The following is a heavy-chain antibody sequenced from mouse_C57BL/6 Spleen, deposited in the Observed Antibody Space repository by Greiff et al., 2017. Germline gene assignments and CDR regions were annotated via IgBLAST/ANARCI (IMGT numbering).Heavy chain of an antibody. CDR1: GFSLTSYG. CDR2: IWSGGST. V-gene: IGHV2-2*01. J-gene: IGHJ4*01. D-gene: IGHD2-5*01. CDR3: ASRIVPYYAMDY. Sequence: VKVVESGPGLVQPSQSLSITCTVSGFSLTSYGVPWVRQSPGKGLEWLGVIWSGGSTDYNAAFISRLSISKDNSKSQVFFKMNSLQADDTAIYYCASRIVPYYAMDYWGQGTSVTVSS.